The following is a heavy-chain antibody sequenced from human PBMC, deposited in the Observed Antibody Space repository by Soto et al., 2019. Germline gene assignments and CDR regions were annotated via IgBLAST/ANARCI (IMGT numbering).Heavy chain of an antibody. CDR3: AREENCSDGVCYSEYFQR. J-gene: IGHJ1*01. Sequence: QVQLVQSGAEVKKPGASVKVSCKASGYIFTAYSMHWVRQAPGQGLEWMGVVNPSGGSTNYAQRFQGRITMTRETSTSTVYMDLKFLTSEDTAVYYCAREENCSDGVCYSEYFQRWGQGTLVTVSS. D-gene: IGHD2-15*01. CDR1: GYIFTAYS. V-gene: IGHV1-46*01. CDR2: VNPSGGST.